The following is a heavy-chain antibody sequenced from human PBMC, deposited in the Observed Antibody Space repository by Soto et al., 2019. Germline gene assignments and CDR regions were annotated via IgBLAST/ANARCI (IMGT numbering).Heavy chain of an antibody. CDR1: GYIFTNYD. CDR2: INPNSGNT. J-gene: IGHJ5*02. Sequence: QVQLVQSGAEVKKPGASVKVSCKASGYIFTNYDINWVRQATGQGLEYLGWINPNSGNTGYVQKFKGTVTTTRNTSVNTADSVRKSLRSEETAVYYCARGIKYGDYSTCVVPWGQGALVTVSS. D-gene: IGHD4-17*01. V-gene: IGHV1-8*01. CDR3: ARGIKYGDYSTCVVP.